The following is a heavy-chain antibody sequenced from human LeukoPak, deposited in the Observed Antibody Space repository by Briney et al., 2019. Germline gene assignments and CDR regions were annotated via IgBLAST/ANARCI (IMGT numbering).Heavy chain of an antibody. J-gene: IGHJ4*02. Sequence: SETLSLTCTVSGGSISSYYWSWIRQPPGKGLEWIGYIYYSGSTNYNPSLKSRVTISVDTSKNQFSLKLSSVTAADTAVYYCTGGDLGAPATAGYWGQGTLVTVSS. D-gene: IGHD1-26*01. CDR2: IYYSGST. CDR1: GGSISSYY. V-gene: IGHV4-59*01. CDR3: TGGDLGAPATAGY.